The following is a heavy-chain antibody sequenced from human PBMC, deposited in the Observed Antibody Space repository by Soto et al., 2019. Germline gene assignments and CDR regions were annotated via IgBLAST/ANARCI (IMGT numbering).Heavy chain of an antibody. V-gene: IGHV3-30-3*01. Sequence: GGSLRLSCAASGFTFRTYAMHWVRQAPGKGLEWVAVISYDGSNKYYADSVKGRFTISRDNSKNTLYLQMNSLRAEDTAVYYCARDFHHYDSSGYYPFFDYWGQGTLVTVSS. CDR1: GFTFRTYA. J-gene: IGHJ4*02. D-gene: IGHD3-22*01. CDR2: ISYDGSNK. CDR3: ARDFHHYDSSGYYPFFDY.